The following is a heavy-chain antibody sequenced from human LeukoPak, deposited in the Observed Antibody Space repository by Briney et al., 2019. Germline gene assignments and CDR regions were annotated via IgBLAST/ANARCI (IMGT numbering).Heavy chain of an antibody. CDR2: TYSGGST. V-gene: IGHV3-66*01. CDR1: GFTVSSTY. J-gene: IGHJ2*01. Sequence: PGGSLRLSCIASGFTVSSTYMSWVRQAPGKGLEWVSVTYSGGSTYYADSVKGRCTISRDNSKSTLYLQMNTLRAEDTAVYYCARVMGRLVRTWYFDLWGRGTLVTVSS. D-gene: IGHD3-9*01. CDR3: ARVMGRLVRTWYFDL.